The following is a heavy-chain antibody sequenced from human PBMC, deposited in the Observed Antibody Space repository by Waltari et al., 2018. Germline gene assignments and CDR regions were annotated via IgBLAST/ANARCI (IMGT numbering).Heavy chain of an antibody. D-gene: IGHD1-26*01. CDR1: GGSVSSSSYY. Sequence: QLQLQESGPGLVKPSETLSLTCTVSGGSVSSSSYYWGWIRQPPGKGLEWIGSIYYSGSTYYNPSLKSRVTISVDTAKNQFSLKMTSVTAADTAVYYCARDRELGHWGQGTLVTVSA. CDR3: ARDRELGH. J-gene: IGHJ4*02. CDR2: IYYSGST. V-gene: IGHV4-39*07.